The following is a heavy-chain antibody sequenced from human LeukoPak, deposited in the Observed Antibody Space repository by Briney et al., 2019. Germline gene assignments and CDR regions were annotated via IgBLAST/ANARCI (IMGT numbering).Heavy chain of an antibody. CDR2: ISAYNGNT. V-gene: IGHV1-18*01. CDR3: ARSGIGIAAAGVDY. CDR1: GYTFTSYG. Sequence: GASVKVSCKASGYTFTSYGISWVRQAPGQGLEWMGWISAYNGNTTYAQKLQGRVTMTTDTSTSTAYMELRSLRSDDTAVYYCARSGIGIAAAGVDYWGQGTLVTVSS. D-gene: IGHD6-13*01. J-gene: IGHJ4*02.